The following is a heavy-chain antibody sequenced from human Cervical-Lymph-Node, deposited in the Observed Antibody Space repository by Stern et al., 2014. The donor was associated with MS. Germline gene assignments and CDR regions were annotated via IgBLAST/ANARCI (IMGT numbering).Heavy chain of an antibody. J-gene: IGHJ6*02. V-gene: IGHV1-46*01. CDR2: NNPRGGRT. CDR1: GYTLTIYY. Sequence: EQLLESGTEVKKPGASVKVSCKASGYTLTIYYIHWVRQAPGQGLEWMGVNNPRGGRTTYAQKFQGRVTMTRDTSTSTAYMELSSLRSDDTAVYYCASGGEVDGGDVWGQGTTVTVFS. D-gene: IGHD2-15*01. CDR3: ASGGEVDGGDV.